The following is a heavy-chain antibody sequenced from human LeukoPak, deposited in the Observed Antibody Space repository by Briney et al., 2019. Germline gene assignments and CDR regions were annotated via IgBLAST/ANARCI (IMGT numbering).Heavy chain of an antibody. Sequence: PGGSLRLSCAASGFTFSSYSMNWVRQAPGKGLEWVSSISSSSSYIYYADSVKGRFTISRDNAKNSLYLQMNSLRAEDTAVYYCARDPGIAVAGTSYFDYWGQGTLVTVSS. D-gene: IGHD6-19*01. V-gene: IGHV3-21*01. CDR3: ARDPGIAVAGTSYFDY. J-gene: IGHJ4*02. CDR1: GFTFSSYS. CDR2: ISSSSSYI.